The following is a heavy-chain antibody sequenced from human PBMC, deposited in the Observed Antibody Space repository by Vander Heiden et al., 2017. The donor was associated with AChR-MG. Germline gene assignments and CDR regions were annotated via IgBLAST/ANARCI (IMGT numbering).Heavy chain of an antibody. CDR3: ARGLGWRHNWFDL. CDR1: GFDFSDYV. CDR2: ITSSSNSI. D-gene: IGHD2-21*02. J-gene: IGHJ5*02. Sequence: EGQLVEAGGGVVQAGGTMRRSCAASGFDFSDYVMNWVRQAPGKGLEWISYITSSSNSIYYSDSVKGRFTISRDNANNSLYLQMNSLRAEDTALYYCARGLGWRHNWFDLWGQGTLVTVSS. V-gene: IGHV3-48*03.